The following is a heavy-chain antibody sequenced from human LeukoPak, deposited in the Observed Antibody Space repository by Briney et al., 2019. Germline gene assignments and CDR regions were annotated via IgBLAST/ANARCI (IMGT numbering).Heavy chain of an antibody. CDR2: INWNGVST. CDR3: ARDLASSDV. D-gene: IGHD3-16*01. CDR1: GLTFDDYG. Sequence: PGGXLRLSFAASGLTFDDYGMSWVRQAPGKGRKWVSGINWNGVSTGYSESVKGRFTISRDNAKKSMYLQMNSLRAEDTALYYCARDLASSDVWGKGTTVTVSS. V-gene: IGHV3-20*03. J-gene: IGHJ6*04.